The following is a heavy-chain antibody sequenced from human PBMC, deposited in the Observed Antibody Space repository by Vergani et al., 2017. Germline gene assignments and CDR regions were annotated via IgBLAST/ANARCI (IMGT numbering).Heavy chain of an antibody. CDR1: GFTFSRHW. D-gene: IGHD2-8*01. CDR3: ARGLWDCTHIRCSPPSY. V-gene: IGHV3-74*01. Sequence: EVQLVESGGGLVQPGGSLRLSCAASGFTFSRHWMHWVRQAPGKGLVWVSRVNPEGTNTPYADSEKGRFTISRDNAKKSVYLQMNSLRAEDTAMYFCARGLWDCTHIRCSPPSYWGQGTQVTVSS. J-gene: IGHJ4*02. CDR2: VNPEGTNT.